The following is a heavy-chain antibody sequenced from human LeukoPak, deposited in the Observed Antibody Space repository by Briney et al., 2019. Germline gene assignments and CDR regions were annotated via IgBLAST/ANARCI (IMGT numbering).Heavy chain of an antibody. V-gene: IGHV3-53*01. J-gene: IGHJ3*02. CDR3: ARKVGGGPVGAFDI. D-gene: IGHD2-15*01. CDR1: GFTVSRYY. CDR2: INRGANT. Sequence: GGSLRLSCAVSGFTVSRYYMSWVRPAAGEGLEWVSMINRGANTDYGDAVKGRFTMSRDNAKKSLYLQINSLGAEDTAVYYWARKVGGGPVGAFDIWGQGTMVTVSS.